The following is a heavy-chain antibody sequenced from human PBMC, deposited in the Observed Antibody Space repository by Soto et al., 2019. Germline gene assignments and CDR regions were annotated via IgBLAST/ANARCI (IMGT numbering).Heavy chain of an antibody. CDR1: GFTFSSYS. Sequence: LRLSCAASGFTFSSYSMNWVRQAPGKGLEWVSYISSSSSTIYYADSVKGRFTISRDNAKNSLYLQMNSLRDEDTAVYYCARDVHYYDSSGYYPNWFDPWGQGTLVTVSS. J-gene: IGHJ5*02. D-gene: IGHD3-22*01. CDR3: ARDVHYYDSSGYYPNWFDP. V-gene: IGHV3-48*02. CDR2: ISSSSSTI.